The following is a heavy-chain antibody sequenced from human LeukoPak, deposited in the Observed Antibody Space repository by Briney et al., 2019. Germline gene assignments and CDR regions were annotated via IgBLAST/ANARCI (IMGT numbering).Heavy chain of an antibody. CDR3: AKVVTTHYYYYGMDV. Sequence: GGSLRLSCAASGFTLSSYAMSWVRQAPGKGLEWVSAISGSGGSTYYADSVKGRFTISRDNSKNTLYLQMNSLRAEDTAVYYCAKVVTTHYYYYGMDVWGQGTTVTVSS. CDR2: ISGSGGST. D-gene: IGHD4-23*01. V-gene: IGHV3-23*01. J-gene: IGHJ6*02. CDR1: GFTLSSYA.